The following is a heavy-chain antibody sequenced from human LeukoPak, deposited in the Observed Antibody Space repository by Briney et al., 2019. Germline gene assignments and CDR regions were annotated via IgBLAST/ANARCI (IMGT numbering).Heavy chain of an antibody. CDR3: ARGSVVTPGGDY. D-gene: IGHD2-21*02. J-gene: IGHJ4*02. CDR2: INHSGST. CDR1: GGSFSGYY. Sequence: SETLSLICAVYGGSFSGYYWRWIRQPPGKGLEWIGEINHSGSTNYNPSLKSRVTISVDTSKNQFSLKLSSVTAADTAVYYCARGSVVTPGGDYWGQGTLVTVSS. V-gene: IGHV4-34*01.